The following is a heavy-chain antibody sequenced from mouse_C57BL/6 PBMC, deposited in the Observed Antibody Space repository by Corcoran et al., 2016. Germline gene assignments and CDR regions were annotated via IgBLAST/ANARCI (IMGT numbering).Heavy chain of an antibody. Sequence: QVQLTQSGAELVRPGASVKLSCKASGYTFTDYYINWVKQRPGQGLEWIARIYPGSGNTYYNEKFKGKATLPAEKSSSTAYMQLSSLTSEDSAVYFCARYPFDYWGQGTTLTVSS. CDR2: IYPGSGNT. CDR1: GYTFTDYY. V-gene: IGHV1-76*01. J-gene: IGHJ2*01. CDR3: ARYPFDY.